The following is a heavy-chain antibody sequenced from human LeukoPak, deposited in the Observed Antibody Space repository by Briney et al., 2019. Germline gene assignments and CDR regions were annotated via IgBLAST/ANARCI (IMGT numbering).Heavy chain of an antibody. V-gene: IGHV6-1*01. Sequence: SQTLSLTCAISGDSVSTNSAAWNWIRPSPSRSLEWLGRTYYRSKWSNDYAVSVKSRITINPDTSKNQFSLQLNSVTPEDTAVYYCARVGEQWLVFFDYWGQGTLVTVSS. D-gene: IGHD6-19*01. J-gene: IGHJ4*02. CDR1: GDSVSTNSAA. CDR3: ARVGEQWLVFFDY. CDR2: TYYRSKWSN.